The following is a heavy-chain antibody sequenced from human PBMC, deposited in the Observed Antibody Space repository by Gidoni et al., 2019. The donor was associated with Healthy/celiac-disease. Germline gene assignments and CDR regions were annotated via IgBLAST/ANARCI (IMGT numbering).Heavy chain of an antibody. V-gene: IGHV4-34*01. J-gene: IGHJ6*02. CDR1: GGSFSGYY. CDR2: INHSGST. D-gene: IGHD6-13*01. Sequence: QVQLQQWGAGLLKPSETLSLTCAVYGGSFSGYYWRWIRQPPGKGLEWIGEINHSGSTNYNPSLKSRVTISVDTSKNQFSLKLSSVTAADTAVYYCARVPVQRAAGRMDVWGQGTTVTVSS. CDR3: ARVPVQRAAGRMDV.